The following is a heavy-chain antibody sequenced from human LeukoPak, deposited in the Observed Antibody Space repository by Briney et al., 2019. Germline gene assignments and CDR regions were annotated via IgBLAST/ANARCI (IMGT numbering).Heavy chain of an antibody. CDR1: GFTFSSYA. CDR2: IIPIFGTA. D-gene: IGHD3-10*01. J-gene: IGHJ4*02. CDR3: ARRGRLSYYYGSGSYYIDYFDY. Sequence: GGSLRLSCAASGFTFSSYAISWVRQAPGQGLEWMGGIIPIFGTANYAQKFQGRVTITADKSTSTAYMELSSLRSEDTAVYYCARRGRLSYYYGSGSYYIDYFDYWGQGTLVTVSS. V-gene: IGHV1-69*06.